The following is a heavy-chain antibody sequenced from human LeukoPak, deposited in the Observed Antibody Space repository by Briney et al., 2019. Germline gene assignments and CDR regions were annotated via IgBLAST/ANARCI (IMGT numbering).Heavy chain of an antibody. CDR1: GFIFSSYA. J-gene: IGHJ2*01. V-gene: IGHV3-23*01. D-gene: IGHD4-17*01. CDR3: AKDGGTVITDIHWYFDL. CDR2: ISGSGGST. Sequence: GGSLRLSCAASGFIFSSYAMTWVRQAPGKGLEWVSAISGSGGSTYYADSVKGRFTISRDNSKTTLYLQMNSLRAEDTAVYYCAKDGGTVITDIHWYFDLWGRGTLVTVSS.